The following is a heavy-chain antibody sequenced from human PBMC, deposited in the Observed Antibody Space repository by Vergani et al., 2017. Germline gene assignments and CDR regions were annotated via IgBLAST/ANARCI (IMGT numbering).Heavy chain of an antibody. D-gene: IGHD7-27*01. CDR1: GFTFSSYA. V-gene: IGHV3-64D*06. J-gene: IGHJ4*02. CDR3: VKDMGTPQGY. CDR2: ISSNGGST. Sequence: EVQLVESGGGLVQPGGSLRLSCSASGFTFSSYAMHWVRLAPGKGLEYVSAISSNGGSTYYADSVKGRFTISRDNSKNTLDLQMSSLRAEDTAVYYCVKDMGTPQGYWGQGTLVTVSS.